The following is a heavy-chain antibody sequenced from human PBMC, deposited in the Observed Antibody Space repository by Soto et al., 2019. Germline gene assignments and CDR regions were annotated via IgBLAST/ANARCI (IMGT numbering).Heavy chain of an antibody. CDR1: GFTFSDHF. D-gene: IGHD1-26*01. V-gene: IGHV3-72*01. CDR3: VRVAVGPSKDFEY. CDR2: SRDKTRSYST. J-gene: IGHJ4*02. Sequence: EVQLVESGGGLVQPGGSLRLTCAASGFTFSDHFMDWIRQAPGKGLEWVGSSRDKTRSYSTAYAASVKGRITISRDDSKNSLYLEMNYLRTEDTAVYFCVRVAVGPSKDFEYWGQGTLLAVSS.